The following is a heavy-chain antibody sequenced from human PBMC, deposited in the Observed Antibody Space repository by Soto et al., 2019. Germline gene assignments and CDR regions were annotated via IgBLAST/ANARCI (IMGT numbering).Heavy chain of an antibody. V-gene: IGHV3-23*01. Sequence: GGSLRLSCAASGFTFSNYAMSWVRQAPGKGLEWVSLVSATAGTTYYTDSVKGRFTISRDNSKNTLYLQMNSLRAEDTAVYYCAKDRHSSGWYRDWFDPWGQGTLVTVSS. CDR3: AKDRHSSGWYRDWFDP. CDR1: GFTFSNYA. D-gene: IGHD6-19*01. CDR2: VSATAGTT. J-gene: IGHJ5*02.